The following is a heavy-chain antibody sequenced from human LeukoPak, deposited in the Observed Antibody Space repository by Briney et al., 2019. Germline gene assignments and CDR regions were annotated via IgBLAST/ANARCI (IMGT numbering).Heavy chain of an antibody. CDR3: AREGAFGDRDY. V-gene: IGHV3-64*04. D-gene: IGHD4-17*01. CDR2: ISSNGGST. J-gene: IGHJ4*02. Sequence: GGSLRLSCSASGFTFSSFEMHWVRQAPGKGLEYLSAISSNGGSTYYADSVKGRFTVSRDNAKNSLYLQMNSLRAEDTAVYYCAREGAFGDRDYWGQGTLVTVSS. CDR1: GFTFSSFE.